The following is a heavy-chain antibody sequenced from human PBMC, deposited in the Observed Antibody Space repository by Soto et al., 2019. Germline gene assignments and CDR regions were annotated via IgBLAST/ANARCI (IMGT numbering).Heavy chain of an antibody. Sequence: PGESLKISCKGSGYSFTSYWIGWVRQMPGKGLEWMGIIYPGDSDTRYSPSFQGQVTISADKSISTAYLQWSSLKASDTAMYFCARHHHPRGYYSYYYGLDVWGQGTTVTVS. CDR1: GYSFTSYW. J-gene: IGHJ6*02. CDR2: IYPGDSDT. V-gene: IGHV5-51*01. CDR3: ARHHHPRGYYSYYYGLDV. D-gene: IGHD2-21*01.